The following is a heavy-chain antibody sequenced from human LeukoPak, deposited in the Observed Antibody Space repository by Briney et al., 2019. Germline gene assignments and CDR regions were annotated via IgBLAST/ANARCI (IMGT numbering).Heavy chain of an antibody. J-gene: IGHJ4*02. CDR2: IKQDGSEK. V-gene: IGHV3-7*01. D-gene: IGHD3-10*01. CDR1: GFTFSSYW. Sequence: PGGSLRLSCAASGFTFSSYWMSWVRQAPGKGLEWVANIKQDGSEKYYVDSVKGRFTISRDNAKNALYLQMNSLRAEEKAVYYCARDGHYFGSGSWDYFDYWGQGTLVTVSS. CDR3: ARDGHYFGSGSWDYFDY.